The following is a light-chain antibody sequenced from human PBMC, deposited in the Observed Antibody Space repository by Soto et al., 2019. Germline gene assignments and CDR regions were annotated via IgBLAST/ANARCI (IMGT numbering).Light chain of an antibody. V-gene: IGKV3-15*01. J-gene: IGKJ1*01. CDR3: HQYYSWPPET. CDR2: DAS. CDR1: QSVSSD. Sequence: ERVMTQSPATLSVSPGDTVTLSCRASQSVSSDLAWYQQKPGQAPRLLIYDASTRATDIPARFSGSGSGTEFTLTISRLQSEDSAVYYCHQYYSWPPETFGQGTKVEVK.